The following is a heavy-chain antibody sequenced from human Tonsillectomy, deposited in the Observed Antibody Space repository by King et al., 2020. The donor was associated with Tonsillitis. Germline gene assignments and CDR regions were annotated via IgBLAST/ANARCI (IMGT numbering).Heavy chain of an antibody. CDR1: GGSISSSSYY. J-gene: IGHJ4*02. CDR3: AGHRDRLVVAAFDY. Sequence: LQLQESGPGLVKPSETLSLTCTVSGGSISSSSYYWGWIRQPPGKGLEWIGSIYYSGSTYYNPSLKSGVTLSVDTSKNQFSLKLSSVTAADTAVYYCAGHRDRLVVAAFDYWGQGTLVTVSS. D-gene: IGHD2-15*01. CDR2: IYYSGST. V-gene: IGHV4-39*01.